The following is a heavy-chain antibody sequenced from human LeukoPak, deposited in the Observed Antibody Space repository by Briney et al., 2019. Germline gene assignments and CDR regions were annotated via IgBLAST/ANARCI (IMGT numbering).Heavy chain of an antibody. J-gene: IGHJ5*01. D-gene: IGHD5-24*01. CDR1: GFTFTTYW. Sequence: GGSLRLSCAASGFTFTTYWMSWARQTPEKGLEWVANIKEDGSRDYYVDSVKGRFTISRDNAKNLLYLQMKSLRAEDTAIYYCARDGGGYDSWGQGTLVTVSS. CDR2: IKEDGSRD. CDR3: ARDGGGYDS. V-gene: IGHV3-7*01.